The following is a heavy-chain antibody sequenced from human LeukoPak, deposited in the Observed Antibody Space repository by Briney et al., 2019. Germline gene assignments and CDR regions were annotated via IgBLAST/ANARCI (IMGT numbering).Heavy chain of an antibody. CDR3: ETRFARIRTDYGDYVRKQIDY. CDR1: GYTFTSYG. Sequence: AAVKVSCKASGYTFTSYGISWVRQAPGQGLEWMGWISAYNGNKNYAQKLQGRVTMTTDTSTSTAYMELRSLRSEDTAVYYCETRFARIRTDYGDYVRKQIDYWGQGTLVTVSS. V-gene: IGHV1-18*01. D-gene: IGHD4-17*01. CDR2: ISAYNGNK. J-gene: IGHJ4*02.